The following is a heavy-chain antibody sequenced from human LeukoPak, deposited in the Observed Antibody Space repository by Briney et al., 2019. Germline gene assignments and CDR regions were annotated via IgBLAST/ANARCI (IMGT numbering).Heavy chain of an antibody. CDR1: GGSISSSSYY. D-gene: IGHD3-9*01. CDR3: ARLPPPYYDILTGYYP. J-gene: IGHJ5*02. Sequence: PSETLSLTCTVSGGSISSSSYYWGWIRQPPGKGLEWIGSIYYSGSTYYNPSLKSRVTISVDTSKNQFSLKLSSVTAADTAVYYCARLPPPYYDILTGYYPWGQGTLVTVSS. CDR2: IYYSGST. V-gene: IGHV4-39*01.